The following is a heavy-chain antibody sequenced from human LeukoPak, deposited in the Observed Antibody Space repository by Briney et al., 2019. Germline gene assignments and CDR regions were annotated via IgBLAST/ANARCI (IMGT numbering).Heavy chain of an antibody. Sequence: SETLSLTCTVSGDSISSSDNYWSWIRQPAGKGLEWIGRISPSGSTIYNPSLKSRVTLSVDTSKNQFSLKLTPVTAADTAIYYCARGSVRLDYWGQGTLVTVSS. V-gene: IGHV4-61*02. CDR2: ISPSGST. CDR1: GDSISSSDNY. J-gene: IGHJ4*02. CDR3: ARGSVRLDY. D-gene: IGHD4-17*01.